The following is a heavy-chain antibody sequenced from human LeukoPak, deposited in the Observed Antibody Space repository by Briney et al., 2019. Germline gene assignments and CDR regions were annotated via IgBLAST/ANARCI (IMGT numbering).Heavy chain of an antibody. CDR1: GYTFTSYD. Sequence: ASVKVSCKASGYTFTSYDINWVGQATEQGLEWMGWMSSNSGNTGYTQKFQGRVTMTRDTSVTTAYMELSNMRSEDTAVYYCVRAPPNWGFNFWGQGTLATVSS. CDR2: MSSNSGNT. V-gene: IGHV1-8*01. J-gene: IGHJ5*01. CDR3: VRAPPNWGFNF. D-gene: IGHD1-1*01.